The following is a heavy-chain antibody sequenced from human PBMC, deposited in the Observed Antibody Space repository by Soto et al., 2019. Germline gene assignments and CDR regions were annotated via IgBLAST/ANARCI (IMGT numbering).Heavy chain of an antibody. CDR2: IYYSGST. J-gene: IGHJ4*02. CDR1: GGSISSGGYY. D-gene: IGHD4-17*01. CDR3: ARDGRADCGDYGYFDY. Sequence: QVQLQESGPGLVKPSQTLSLTCTVSGGSISSGGYYWSWIRQHPGKGLEWIGYIYYSGSTYYNPSPKSRVPISVDTSKNQFSLKLSSVPAADAAVYYCARDGRADCGDYGYFDYWGQGTLVTVSS. V-gene: IGHV4-31*03.